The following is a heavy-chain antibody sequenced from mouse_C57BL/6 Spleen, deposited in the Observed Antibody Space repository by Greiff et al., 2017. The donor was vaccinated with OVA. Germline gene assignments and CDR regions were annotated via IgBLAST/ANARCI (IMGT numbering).Heavy chain of an antibody. V-gene: IGHV1-64*01. D-gene: IGHD2-5*01. CDR1: GYTFTSYW. CDR2: IHPNSGST. J-gene: IGHJ2*01. Sequence: QVQLQQPGAELVKPGASVKLSCKASGYTFTSYWMHWVKQRPGQGLEWIGMIHPNSGSTNYNEKFTSKATLTVDKSSSTAYMQLSILTSEDSAVDYCARSVYSNYEGVGDYWGQGTTLTVSS. CDR3: ARSVYSNYEGVGDY.